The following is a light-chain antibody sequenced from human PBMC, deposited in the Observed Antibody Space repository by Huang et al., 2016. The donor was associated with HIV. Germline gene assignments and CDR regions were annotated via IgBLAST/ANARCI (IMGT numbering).Light chain of an antibody. CDR2: DAS. CDR3: QQRSNWPPWT. CDR1: QSVSNT. Sequence: DIVLTQSPATLSLSPGERATLSCRASQSVSNTLAWYQQKPGQAPRLLIYDASNRATGIPARFSGSGSGTDFTLTISSLEPEGFAVYYCQQRSNWPPWTFGQGTKVEIK. V-gene: IGKV3-11*01. J-gene: IGKJ1*01.